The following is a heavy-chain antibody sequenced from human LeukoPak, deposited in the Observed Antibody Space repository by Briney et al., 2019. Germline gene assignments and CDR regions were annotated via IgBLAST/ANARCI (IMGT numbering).Heavy chain of an antibody. Sequence: PGRSLRLSCAASGFTFGSYAMHWVRQAAGKGLEWVAVISYDGSNKYYADSVKGRFTISRDNSKNTLYLQMNSLRAEDTAVYYCARLFRVVVPAANTHFDYWGQGTLVTVSS. CDR1: GFTFGSYA. D-gene: IGHD2-2*01. CDR2: ISYDGSNK. CDR3: ARLFRVVVPAANTHFDY. J-gene: IGHJ4*02. V-gene: IGHV3-30*04.